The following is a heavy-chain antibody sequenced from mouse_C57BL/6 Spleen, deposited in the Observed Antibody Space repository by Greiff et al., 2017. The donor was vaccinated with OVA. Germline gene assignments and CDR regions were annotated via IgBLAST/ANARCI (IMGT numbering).Heavy chain of an antibody. D-gene: IGHD2-5*01. Sequence: EVQVVESGGGLVQPGGSMKLSCVASGFTFSNYWMNWVRQSPEKGLEWVAQIRLKSDNYATHYAESVKGRFTISRDDSKSSVYLQMNNLRAEDTGIYYCTGGSNPYAMDYWGQGTSVTVSS. CDR1: GFTFSNYW. V-gene: IGHV6-3*01. CDR3: TGGSNPYAMDY. J-gene: IGHJ4*01. CDR2: IRLKSDNYAT.